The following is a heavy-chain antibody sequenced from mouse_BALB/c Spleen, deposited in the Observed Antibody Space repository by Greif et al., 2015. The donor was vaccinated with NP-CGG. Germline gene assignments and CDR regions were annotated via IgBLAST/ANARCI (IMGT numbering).Heavy chain of an antibody. V-gene: IGHV1-54*01. J-gene: IGHJ1*01. Sequence: VQVVESGAELVRPGTSVKVSCKASGYAFTNYLIEWVKQRPGQGLEWIGVINPGSGGTNYNEKFKGKATLTADKSSXTAYMQLSSLTSDDSAVYFCARSDYGDWYFDVWGAGTTVTVSS. CDR2: INPGSGGT. D-gene: IGHD1-1*01. CDR3: ARSDYGDWYFDV. CDR1: GYAFTNYL.